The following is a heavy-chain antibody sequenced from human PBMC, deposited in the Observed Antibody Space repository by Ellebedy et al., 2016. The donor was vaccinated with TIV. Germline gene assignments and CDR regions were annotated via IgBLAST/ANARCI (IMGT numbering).Heavy chain of an antibody. D-gene: IGHD4-17*01. CDR1: RFSFSSYW. Sequence: GESLKISCAASRFSFSSYWMSWVRQAPGKGLEWVANIYVDGSKKNYVESAKGRFTISRDNAKNSLYLQMNSLRVDDTAVYYCARDGAYGDYSPGYYGMDVWGQGTTVIVSS. V-gene: IGHV3-7*03. CDR2: IYVDGSKK. CDR3: ARDGAYGDYSPGYYGMDV. J-gene: IGHJ6*02.